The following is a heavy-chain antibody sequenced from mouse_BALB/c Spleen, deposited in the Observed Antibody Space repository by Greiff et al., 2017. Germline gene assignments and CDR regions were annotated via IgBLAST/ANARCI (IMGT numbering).Heavy chain of an antibody. D-gene: IGHD1-1*01. J-gene: IGHJ1*01. Sequence: VQLQQSGAELVRPGALVKLSCKASGFNIKDYYMHWVKQRPEQGLEWIGWIDPENGNTIYDPKFQGKASITADTSSNTAYLQLSSLTSEDTAVYYCAFYYGSSYWYFDVWGAGTTVTVSS. V-gene: IGHV14-1*02. CDR2: IDPENGNT. CDR3: AFYYGSSYWYFDV. CDR1: GFNIKDYY.